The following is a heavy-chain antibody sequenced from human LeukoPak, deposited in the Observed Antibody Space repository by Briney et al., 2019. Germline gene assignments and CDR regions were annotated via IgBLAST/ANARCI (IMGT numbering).Heavy chain of an antibody. D-gene: IGHD1-1*01. Sequence: ASVKVSCKASGYTFTSYGISWVRQAPGQGLEWMGWISAYNGNTNYAQKFQGRVTITADESTSTAYMELSSLRSEDTAVYYCARDPEGGGTGTLNNFDYWGQGTLVTVSS. V-gene: IGHV1-18*01. CDR3: ARDPEGGGTGTLNNFDY. CDR2: ISAYNGNT. CDR1: GYTFTSYG. J-gene: IGHJ4*02.